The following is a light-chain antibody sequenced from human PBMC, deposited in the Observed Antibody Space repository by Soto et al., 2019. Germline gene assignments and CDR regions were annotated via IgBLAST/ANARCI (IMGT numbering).Light chain of an antibody. CDR1: QSISSY. J-gene: IGKJ1*01. CDR2: AAS. Sequence: DIQMTQSPSSLSASVGDRVTITCRTSQSISSYLNWYQQKPGNAPKLLIYAASSLQSGVPSRFSGSGSGIDFTLTISSLQPEDFATYYCQQSYSTPWTFGQGTKVEIK. V-gene: IGKV1-39*01. CDR3: QQSYSTPWT.